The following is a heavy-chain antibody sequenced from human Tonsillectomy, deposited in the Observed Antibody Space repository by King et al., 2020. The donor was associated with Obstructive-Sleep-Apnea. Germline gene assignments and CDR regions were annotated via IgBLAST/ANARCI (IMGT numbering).Heavy chain of an antibody. CDR1: TFPISSKF. D-gene: IGHD2-15*01. CDR3: TSGEDFTPVDD. CDR2: IYSGGST. Sequence: DVQLVESGGGLVQPGGSLRLSCAASTFPISSKFMSWVRQAPGKGLEWVSVIYSGGSTFYADSVKGRFTISRHNSKNTMYLQMNSLITENTAVYYCTSGEDFTPVDDWGQGTLVTVSS. V-gene: IGHV3-53*04. J-gene: IGHJ4*02.